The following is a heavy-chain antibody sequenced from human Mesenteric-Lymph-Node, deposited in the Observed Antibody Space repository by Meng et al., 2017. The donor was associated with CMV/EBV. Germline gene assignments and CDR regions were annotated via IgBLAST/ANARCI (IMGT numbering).Heavy chain of an antibody. CDR3: ARAGAEVTRSFDL. D-gene: IGHD2-21*02. V-gene: IGHV1-18*01. J-gene: IGHJ4*02. CDR1: GFRFGSRA. CDR2: VSNKNGET. Sequence: CYTSGFRFGSRASTWVRQAPGQGLEGMAWVSNKNGETNYGQKLQGRVTVSRDTSTNTAYMELRSLRSDDSAVYYCARAGAEVTRSFDLWGQGTLVTVSS.